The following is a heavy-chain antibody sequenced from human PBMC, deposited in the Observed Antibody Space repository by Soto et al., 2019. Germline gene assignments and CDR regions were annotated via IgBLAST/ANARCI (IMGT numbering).Heavy chain of an antibody. CDR1: GFSFSDFY. Sequence: QVQLVESGGGVVKPGGSLRLSCVASGFSFSDFYLSWIRQPPGKGLEWVSYISYGGSTTLYADSLKGRFTISRDDAKNSLYLQMTGLRADDTAVYFCARLTRTGYGRALDFWGQGTLVTVSS. J-gene: IGHJ4*02. V-gene: IGHV3-11*01. D-gene: IGHD2-8*02. CDR2: ISYGGSTT. CDR3: ARLTRTGYGRALDF.